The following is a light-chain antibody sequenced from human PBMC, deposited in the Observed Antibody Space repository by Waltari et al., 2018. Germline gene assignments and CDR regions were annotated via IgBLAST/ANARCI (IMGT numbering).Light chain of an antibody. Sequence: FLLTQPHSVSESPGKTVTISCTRSSDNIANNYVQWSRQRPGSAPTTVIYEDYQRPSGVPDRFSGSIDRSSNSASLTISGLTPEDEADYFCQSYDASDHWVFGGGTTLTVL. CDR1: SDNIANNY. J-gene: IGLJ3*02. CDR3: QSYDASDHWV. CDR2: EDY. V-gene: IGLV6-57*03.